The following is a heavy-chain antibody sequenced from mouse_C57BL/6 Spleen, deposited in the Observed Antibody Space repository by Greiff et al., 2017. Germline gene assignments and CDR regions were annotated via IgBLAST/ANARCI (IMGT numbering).Heavy chain of an antibody. D-gene: IGHD2-10*01. CDR3: ARTYYGNYVDY. V-gene: IGHV5-17*01. CDR2: ISSGSSTI. Sequence: EVKLMESGGGLVKPGGSLKLSCAASGFTFSDYGMHWVRQAPEKGLEWVAYISSGSSTIYYADTVKGRFTISRDNAKNTLFLQMTSLRSEDTAMYYCARTYYGNYVDYWGQGTTLTVSS. J-gene: IGHJ2*01. CDR1: GFTFSDYG.